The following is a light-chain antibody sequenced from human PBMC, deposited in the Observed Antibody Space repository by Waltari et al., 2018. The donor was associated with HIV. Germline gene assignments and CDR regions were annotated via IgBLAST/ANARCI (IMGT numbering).Light chain of an antibody. V-gene: IGKV3-15*01. CDR2: AAS. CDR1: QSVGTS. J-gene: IGKJ2*01. Sequence: ETVMTQSPATLSVSPGERAILSCRASQSVGTSVAWYQQRPGQAPRLLISAASTRATGVPAMFSGSGSGTEFTLTISSLQSEDFVVYYCQQYSDWPPGFTFGQGTKLDIK. CDR3: QQYSDWPPGFT.